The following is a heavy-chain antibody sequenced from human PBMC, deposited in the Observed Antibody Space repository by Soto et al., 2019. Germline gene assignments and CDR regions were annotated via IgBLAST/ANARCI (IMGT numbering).Heavy chain of an antibody. CDR3: XXXXXXXXXXAMPFYFDY. Sequence: QVQLVESGGGVVQPGRSLRLSCAASGFTFSSYGMHWVRQAPGKGLEWVAXISYYGSNKYYADSVKGRFTISRDNSKNSLYLXMXSLXXXXXXXXXXXXXXXXXXXXAMPFYFDYGGQGTLVTVSS. CDR2: ISYYGSNK. J-gene: IGHJ4*02. D-gene: IGHD2-2*01. CDR1: GFTFSSYG. V-gene: IGHV3-30*03.